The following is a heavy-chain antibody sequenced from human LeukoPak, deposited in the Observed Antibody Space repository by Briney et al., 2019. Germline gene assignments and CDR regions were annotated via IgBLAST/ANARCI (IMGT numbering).Heavy chain of an antibody. J-gene: IGHJ3*02. CDR2: INPNSGGT. CDR1: GYTFTGYY. V-gene: IGHV1-2*02. Sequence: GASVKVSCKASGYTFTGYYMHWVRQAPGQGLEWMGWINPNSGGTNYAQKFQGRVTMTRDTSISTAYMELSRLRSDDTAVYYCARDREGLERKNDAFDIWGQGTMVTVSS. D-gene: IGHD1-1*01. CDR3: ARDREGLERKNDAFDI.